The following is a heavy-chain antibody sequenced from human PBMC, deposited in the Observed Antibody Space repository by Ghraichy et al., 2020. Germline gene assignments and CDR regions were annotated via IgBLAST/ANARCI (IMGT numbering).Heavy chain of an antibody. CDR2: ISGSGGTT. J-gene: IGHJ4*02. Sequence: GGSLRLSCAASGFTFSSYAMRWVRQAPGKGLEWVSAISGSGGTTYYADSVKGRFTISRDNSKNTLYMQVNSLRAEDTAVYYCAKDPRSSAVDYWGQGTLVTVSS. V-gene: IGHV3-23*01. CDR1: GFTFSSYA. CDR3: AKDPRSSAVDY.